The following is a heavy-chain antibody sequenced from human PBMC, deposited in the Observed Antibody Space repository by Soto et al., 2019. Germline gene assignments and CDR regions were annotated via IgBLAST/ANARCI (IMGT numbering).Heavy chain of an antibody. J-gene: IGHJ4*02. D-gene: IGHD2-15*01. V-gene: IGHV4-34*01. CDR1: GGSFSGFY. Sequence: PSETLSLTCAVFGGSFSGFYWTWIRQPPGKGLEWIGEINHSGSTNYNPSLKSRVTISVDTSKNQFSLKLSSVTAADTALYYCARGVRCTAGGCSSDPVDYWGQGTLVTVSS. CDR3: ARGVRCTAGGCSSDPVDY. CDR2: INHSGST.